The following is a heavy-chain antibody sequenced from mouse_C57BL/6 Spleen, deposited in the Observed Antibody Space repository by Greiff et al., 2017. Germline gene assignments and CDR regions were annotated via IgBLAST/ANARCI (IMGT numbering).Heavy chain of an antibody. CDR1: GFTFSDYG. J-gene: IGHJ4*01. Sequence: EVQLVESGGGLVKPGGSLKLSCAASGFTFSDYGMHWVRQAPEKGLEWVAYISSGSSTISYADTVKGRFTISRDNAKNTLFLQRTRLRSEEAAMYYCARPVTGTGAMDYWGQGTSVTVSS. CDR2: ISSGSSTI. CDR3: ARPVTGTGAMDY. D-gene: IGHD4-1*01. V-gene: IGHV5-17*01.